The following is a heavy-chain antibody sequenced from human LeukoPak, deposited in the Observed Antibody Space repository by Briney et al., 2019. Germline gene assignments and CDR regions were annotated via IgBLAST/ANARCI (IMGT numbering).Heavy chain of an antibody. Sequence: GGXLRLSCAASGFXFXXYSMNWXRQAPXXXLEWVSSISSSGSYIYYADSVKGRFTISRDNAKNSLYLQMNSLRAEDTAVYYCARASGSYGDYWGQGTLVTVSS. D-gene: IGHD1-26*01. CDR1: GFXFXXYS. CDR2: ISSSGSYI. V-gene: IGHV3-21*06. CDR3: ARASGSYGDY. J-gene: IGHJ4*02.